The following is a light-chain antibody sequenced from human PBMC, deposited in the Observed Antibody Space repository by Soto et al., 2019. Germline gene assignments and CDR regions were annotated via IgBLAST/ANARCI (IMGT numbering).Light chain of an antibody. Sequence: QSALTQPPSASGSPGQSVTISCTGTGSDVGNYNYVSWYQQHPGKAPKLVIYEVNKRPSGVPDRFSGSKSGNTASLTVSGLQAEYEADYYCASYAGSKGVLFGGGTKVTVL. CDR2: EVN. CDR1: GSDVGNYNY. V-gene: IGLV2-8*01. J-gene: IGLJ3*02. CDR3: ASYAGSKGVL.